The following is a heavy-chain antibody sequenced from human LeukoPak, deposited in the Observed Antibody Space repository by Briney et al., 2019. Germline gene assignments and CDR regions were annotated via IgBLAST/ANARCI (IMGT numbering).Heavy chain of an antibody. CDR1: GFTSSGFGFGDYG. D-gene: IGHD7-27*01. V-gene: IGHV3-49*04. CDR2: IRRKADAGTT. Sequence: GGSLRLSCTASGFTSSGFGFGDYGLSWVRQAPGKGLEWVGFIRRKADAGTTDYAASVKGRFTISRHESESITYLQMNSLKTEDTAVYYCKSGASWGQGTLVTVSS. J-gene: IGHJ4*02. CDR3: KSGAS.